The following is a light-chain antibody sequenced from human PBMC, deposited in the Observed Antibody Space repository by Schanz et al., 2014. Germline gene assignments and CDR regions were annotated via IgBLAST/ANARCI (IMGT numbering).Light chain of an antibody. CDR1: SSDVGGYNY. CDR2: EVN. J-gene: IGLJ2*01. Sequence: QSVLTQPPSASGSPGQSVTISCTGTSSDVGGYNYVSWYQQYPGKAPKLMIYEVNKRPSGVPDRFSGSKSGNTASLTISGLQTEDEAYYYCSSYSSSSTSVVFGGGTKVTVL. CDR3: SSYSSSSTSVV. V-gene: IGLV2-8*01.